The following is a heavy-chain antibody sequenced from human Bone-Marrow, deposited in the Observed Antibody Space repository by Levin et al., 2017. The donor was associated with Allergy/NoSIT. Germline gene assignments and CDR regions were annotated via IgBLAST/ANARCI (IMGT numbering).Heavy chain of an antibody. CDR1: GFTFSSYA. D-gene: IGHD3-16*01. CDR2: ISYDGSNK. V-gene: IGHV3-30-3*01. CDR3: AREYITDPRTDVMMTFGGGDY. Sequence: SCAASGFTFSSYAMHWVRQAPGKGLEWVAVISYDGSNKYYADSVKGRFTISRDNSKNTLYLQMNSLRAEDTAVYYCAREYITDPRTDVMMTFGGGDYWGQGTLVTVSS. J-gene: IGHJ4*02.